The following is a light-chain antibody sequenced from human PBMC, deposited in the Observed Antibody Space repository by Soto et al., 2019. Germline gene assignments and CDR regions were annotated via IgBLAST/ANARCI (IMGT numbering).Light chain of an antibody. Sequence: DLQMTQSPSSLSASVGDRVTITCRASQGISNYLAWYQQKPGKVPKLLIYVASTLQSGVPSRFSGSGSGTDLTLTISSLQPEDVATYYCQKYNSAPHTFGQGTKLEIK. CDR1: QGISNY. V-gene: IGKV1-27*01. CDR3: QKYNSAPHT. CDR2: VAS. J-gene: IGKJ2*01.